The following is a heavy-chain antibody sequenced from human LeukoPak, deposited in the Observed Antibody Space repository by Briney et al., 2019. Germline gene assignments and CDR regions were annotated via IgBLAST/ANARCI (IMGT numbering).Heavy chain of an antibody. V-gene: IGHV3-21*01. CDR3: AREHSGYDFPGRDYYYMDV. CDR2: ISSISSSYI. Sequence: PGGSLRLSCAASGFTFNNYNMNWVRQAPGKGLEWVSSISSISSSYIYYADSVKGRFTISRDNARNSLYLQMNSLRAEDTAVYYCAREHSGYDFPGRDYYYMDVWGKGTTVTVSS. J-gene: IGHJ6*03. D-gene: IGHD5-12*01. CDR1: GFTFNNYN.